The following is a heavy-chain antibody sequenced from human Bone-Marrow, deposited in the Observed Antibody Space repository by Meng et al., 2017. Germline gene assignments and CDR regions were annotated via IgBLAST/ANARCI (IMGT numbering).Heavy chain of an antibody. V-gene: IGHV4-34*01. CDR1: GGSFGDYY. D-gene: IGHD4-11*01. CDR3: ARGPTTMAHDFDY. J-gene: IGHJ4*02. CDR2: INHSGST. Sequence: QQVGAGLLKTAETLSLTCVGSGGSFGDYYWSWIRQPPGKGLEWIGEINHSGSTNYNPSLESRATISVDTSQNNLSLKLSSVTAADSAVYYCARGPTTMAHDFDYWGQGTLVTVSS.